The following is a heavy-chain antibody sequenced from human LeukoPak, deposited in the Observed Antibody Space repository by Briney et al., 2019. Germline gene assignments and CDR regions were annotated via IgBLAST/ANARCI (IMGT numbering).Heavy chain of an antibody. CDR1: GFTFSSYA. V-gene: IGHV3-23*01. CDR3: AKDLRVEYCSSSSCYARVSFDY. D-gene: IGHD2-2*01. CDR2: ISGSGGST. J-gene: IGHJ4*02. Sequence: GGSLRLSCAASGFTFSSYAMSWVRQAPGKGLEWVSVISGSGGSTYYADSVKGRFTISRDNSKHTLYLQMNSLRAEDTAVYYCAKDLRVEYCSSSSCYARVSFDYWGQGTPVTVSS.